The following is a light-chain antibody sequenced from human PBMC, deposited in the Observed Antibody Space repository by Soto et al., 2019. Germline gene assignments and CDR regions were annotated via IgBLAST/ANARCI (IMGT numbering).Light chain of an antibody. CDR1: QSVSSN. J-gene: IGKJ3*01. Sequence: EIVMTQSPATLSVSPGERATLSCRASQSVSSNLAWYQQKPGQAPRLLIYGASTSASGIPARFSCSGSGTEFTLTISSLQSEDFAVYYCQQYNNWPPVTFGPGTKVDIK. V-gene: IGKV3-15*01. CDR2: GAS. CDR3: QQYNNWPPVT.